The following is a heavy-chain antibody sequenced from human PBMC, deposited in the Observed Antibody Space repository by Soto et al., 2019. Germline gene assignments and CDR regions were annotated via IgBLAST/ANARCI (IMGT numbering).Heavy chain of an antibody. Sequence: RASVKVSCKASGGTFSSYAISWVRQAPGQGLEWMGGIIPIFGTANYAQKFQGRVTITADESTSTAYMELSSLRSEDTAVYYCARAATESYSSSWYPWFDPWGQGALVTVSS. V-gene: IGHV1-69*13. D-gene: IGHD6-13*01. CDR3: ARAATESYSSSWYPWFDP. CDR2: IIPIFGTA. CDR1: GGTFSSYA. J-gene: IGHJ5*02.